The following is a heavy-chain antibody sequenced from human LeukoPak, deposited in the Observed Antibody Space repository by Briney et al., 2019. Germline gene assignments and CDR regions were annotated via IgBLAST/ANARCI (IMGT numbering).Heavy chain of an antibody. CDR1: GYTFTGYY. Sequence: GASVKVSCKASGYTFTGYYMHWVRQAPGQGLEGMGWINPKSGGTNYSQKFQCRVTMTRDTSIRTASMELSRLRFDATAVYYCARVVTIFGVANRGYYFDYWGQGTLVTVSS. J-gene: IGHJ4*02. V-gene: IGHV1-2*02. CDR2: INPKSGGT. CDR3: ARVVTIFGVANRGYYFDY. D-gene: IGHD3-3*01.